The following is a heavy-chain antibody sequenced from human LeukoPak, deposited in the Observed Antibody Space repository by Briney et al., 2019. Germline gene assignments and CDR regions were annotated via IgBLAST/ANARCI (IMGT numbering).Heavy chain of an antibody. CDR2: INPKSGGT. V-gene: IGHV1-2*02. CDR3: ARGLCSSTSCYSGDWFDS. CDR1: EHTVSGWY. D-gene: IGHD2-2*01. J-gene: IGHJ5*01. Sequence: ASGKFSGKPFEHTVSGWYMNWVWEAAGQGDEWWGWINPKSGGTNYAQKFQGRVTMTRDTSISTAYMELSRLRSDDTAVYYCARGLCSSTSCYSGDWFDSWGQGTLVTVSS.